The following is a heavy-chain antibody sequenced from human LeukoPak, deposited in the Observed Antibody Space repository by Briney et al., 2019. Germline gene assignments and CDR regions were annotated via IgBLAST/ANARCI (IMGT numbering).Heavy chain of an antibody. D-gene: IGHD3-22*01. Sequence: ASVKVSCKASGYTFTSYGISWVRQAPGQGLEWMGWISAYNGNTNYAQKLQGRVTMTTDTSTSTAYTELRSLRSDDTAVYYCARGRYYYDSSGLIDYWGQGTLVTVSS. J-gene: IGHJ4*02. CDR3: ARGRYYYDSSGLIDY. CDR1: GYTFTSYG. V-gene: IGHV1-18*01. CDR2: ISAYNGNT.